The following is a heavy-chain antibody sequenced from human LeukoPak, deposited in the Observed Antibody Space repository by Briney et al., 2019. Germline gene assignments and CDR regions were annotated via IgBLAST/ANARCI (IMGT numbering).Heavy chain of an antibody. J-gene: IGHJ4*02. CDR2: IIPIPGMA. Sequence: AASVKVSCKASGYTFTGYYMHWVRQAPGQGLEWMGWIIPIPGMANYAQKFQGRVTITADSSTSTAYMEVSSLRSEDTAVYYCARAVVVARGLMAYFDYWGQGTLVTVSS. V-gene: IGHV1-69*10. CDR3: ARAVVVARGLMAYFDY. CDR1: GYTFTGYY. D-gene: IGHD3-10*01.